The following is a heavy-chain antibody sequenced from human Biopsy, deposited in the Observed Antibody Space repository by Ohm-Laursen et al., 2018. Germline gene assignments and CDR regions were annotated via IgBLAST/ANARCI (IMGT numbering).Heavy chain of an antibody. V-gene: IGHV4-59*08. D-gene: IGHD2-15*01. J-gene: IGHJ6*02. CDR2: IYYRGET. CDR1: GGDINNYY. CDR3: ARHRTHPPPGSMDV. Sequence: TLSLTCYVSGGDINNYYWSWIRQAPGRGLEWIGLIYYRGETDYNPSLKSRVTISVDGSKNQFSLNLTSITAADTAVYYCARHRTHPPPGSMDVWGHGTAVFVSS.